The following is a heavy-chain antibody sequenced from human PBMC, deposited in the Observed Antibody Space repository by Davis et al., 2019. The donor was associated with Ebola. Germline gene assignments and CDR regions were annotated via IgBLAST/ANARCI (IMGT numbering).Heavy chain of an antibody. Sequence: AASVKVFCKASGGTFSSYAINWVRQAPGQGLEWMGGIIPIFGTPHYAQKFQGRVTITADESTSAAYMELSSLRSEDTAVYYCARTPIAVVPAAIGFDPWGQGTLVTVSS. J-gene: IGHJ5*02. D-gene: IGHD2-2*02. CDR3: ARTPIAVVPAAIGFDP. CDR2: IIPIFGTP. CDR1: GGTFSSYA. V-gene: IGHV1-69*13.